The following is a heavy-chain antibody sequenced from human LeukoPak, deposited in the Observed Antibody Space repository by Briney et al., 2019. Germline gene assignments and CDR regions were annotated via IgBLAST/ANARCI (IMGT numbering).Heavy chain of an antibody. D-gene: IGHD2-21*02. J-gene: IGHJ3*02. Sequence: SETLSLTCSVSGGSISSGDYYWSWIRQYPGTGLEWIVNIHYTGSAYYNPSLKSRASISVDTSKNQFSLMLRSVTAADTAVYYCARDVVVTSSPDAFDIWGQGTMVTVSS. V-gene: IGHV4-31*03. CDR2: IHYTGSA. CDR3: ARDVVVTSSPDAFDI. CDR1: GGSISSGDYY.